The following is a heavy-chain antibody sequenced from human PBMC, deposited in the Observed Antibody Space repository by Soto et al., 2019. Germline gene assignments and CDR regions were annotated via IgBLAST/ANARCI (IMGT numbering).Heavy chain of an antibody. V-gene: IGHV3-7*01. Sequence: GGSLRLSCAASGFTFSSYWMSWVRQAPGKGLEWVANIKQDGSEKYYVDSVKGRFTISRDNAKNSLYLQMSSLRAEDTAVYYCARVNAFTAGDEDHLDIVVVPAAILNAFDIWGQGTMVTVSS. D-gene: IGHD2-2*03. CDR3: ARVNAFTAGDEDHLDIVVVPAAILNAFDI. CDR1: GFTFSSYW. J-gene: IGHJ3*02. CDR2: IKQDGSEK.